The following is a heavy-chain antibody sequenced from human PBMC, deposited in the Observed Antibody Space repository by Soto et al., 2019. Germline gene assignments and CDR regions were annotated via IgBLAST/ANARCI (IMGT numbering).Heavy chain of an antibody. D-gene: IGHD3-22*01. J-gene: IGHJ4*02. CDR3: ARGPSYDSSGYFDY. CDR2: ISSNGGST. Sequence: GGSLRLSCAASGFPFSSYAMHWVRQAPGKGLEYVSAISSNGGSTYYADSVKGRFTISRDNSKNTLYLQMGSLRAEDMAVYYCARGPSYDSSGYFDYWGQGTLVTVSS. V-gene: IGHV3-64*02. CDR1: GFPFSSYA.